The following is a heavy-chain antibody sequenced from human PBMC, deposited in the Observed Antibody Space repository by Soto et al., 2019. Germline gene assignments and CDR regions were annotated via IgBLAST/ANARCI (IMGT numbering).Heavy chain of an antibody. D-gene: IGHD6-19*01. Sequence: GGSLRLSCAASGFTFSDYYMSWIRQAPGKGLEWVSYISSSGSTIYYADSVKGRFTISRDNAKNSLYLQMNSLRAEDTAVYYCARDNRYSSGWPPIDYWGQGTLVTVSS. CDR1: GFTFSDYY. J-gene: IGHJ4*02. CDR2: ISSSGSTI. CDR3: ARDNRYSSGWPPIDY. V-gene: IGHV3-11*01.